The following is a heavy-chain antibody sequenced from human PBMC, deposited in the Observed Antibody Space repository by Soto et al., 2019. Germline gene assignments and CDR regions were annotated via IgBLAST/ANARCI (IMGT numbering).Heavy chain of an antibody. V-gene: IGHV3-33*01. CDR1: GFTFSSYG. D-gene: IGHD3-22*01. J-gene: IGHJ4*02. Sequence: GWSLRLSCEASGFTFSSYGMHLVRQAPGKGLEWVAIIWNDGSNEYYADSVKGRFTISRDNSKNTLYLQVSNLRAEDTAVYFCARDQTDSGGYSDSWGQGTLVTGLL. CDR2: IWNDGSNE. CDR3: ARDQTDSGGYSDS.